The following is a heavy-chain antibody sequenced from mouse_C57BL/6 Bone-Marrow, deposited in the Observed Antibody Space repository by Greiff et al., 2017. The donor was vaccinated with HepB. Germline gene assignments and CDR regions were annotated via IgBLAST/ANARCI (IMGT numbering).Heavy chain of an antibody. Sequence: EVNVVESGGDLVKPGGSLKLSCAASGFTFSSYGMSWVRQTPDKRLEWVATISSGGSYTYYPDSVKGRFTISRDNAKNTLYLQMSSLKSEDTAMYYCARPLYDGYEGFAYWGQGTLVTVSA. V-gene: IGHV5-6*01. CDR3: ARPLYDGYEGFAY. D-gene: IGHD2-3*01. CDR2: ISSGGSYT. J-gene: IGHJ3*01. CDR1: GFTFSSYG.